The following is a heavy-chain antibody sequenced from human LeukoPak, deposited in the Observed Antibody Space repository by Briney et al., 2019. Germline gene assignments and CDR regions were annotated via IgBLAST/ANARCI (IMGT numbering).Heavy chain of an antibody. J-gene: IGHJ6*02. CDR2: INHSGST. CDR1: GGSFSGYY. D-gene: IGHD3-9*01. CDR3: ARLKRSYDILTGYYPLYYYYGMDV. Sequence: SETLSLTCAVYGGSFSGYYWSWIRRPPGKGLEWIGEINHSGSTNYNPSLKSRVTISVDTSKNQFSLKLSSVTAADTAVYYCARLKRSYDILTGYYPLYYYYGMDVWGQGTTVTVSS. V-gene: IGHV4-34*01.